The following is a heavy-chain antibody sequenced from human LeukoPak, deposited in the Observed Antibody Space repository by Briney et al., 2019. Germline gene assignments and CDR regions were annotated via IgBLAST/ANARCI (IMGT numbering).Heavy chain of an antibody. CDR1: GGSISRYY. J-gene: IGHJ4*02. V-gene: IGHV4-59*01. D-gene: IGHD3-22*01. CDR2: VYYSGST. Sequence: SETLSLTCTDSGGSISRYYWSSIRQPPGKGLEWIGYVYYSGSTNYNPSLKSRVTISVDTSKNQFSLRLSSVTAADTAVYYCAIHYYETGYFDYWGQGTLVTVSS. CDR3: AIHYYETGYFDY.